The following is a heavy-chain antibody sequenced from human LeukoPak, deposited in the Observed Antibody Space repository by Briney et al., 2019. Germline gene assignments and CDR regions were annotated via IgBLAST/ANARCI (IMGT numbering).Heavy chain of an antibody. CDR1: GYTFTSYD. D-gene: IGHD1-26*01. CDR3: AREVGATGYDY. V-gene: IGHV1-8*01. CDR2: MNPNSGNT. Sequence: ASVKVSCKASGYTFTSYDINWVRQATGQGLEWMGWMNPNSGNTGYAQKFQGRVTITRDTSASTAYMELSSLRSEDTVVYYCAREVGATGYDYWGQGTLVTVSS. J-gene: IGHJ4*02.